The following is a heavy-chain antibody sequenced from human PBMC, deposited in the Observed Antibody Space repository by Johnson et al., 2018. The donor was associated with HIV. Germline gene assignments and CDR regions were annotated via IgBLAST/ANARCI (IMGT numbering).Heavy chain of an antibody. D-gene: IGHD6-25*01. Sequence: QVQLVESGGGVVQPGTSLRPSCAPSGFTFSTSVMHWVRRAPGKGLEWVSGISVDGYIKYYADSVKGRFTISRDNSKNTLYLQMNGLRAEDTAVYYCAKETPSSGGTFDIWGQGTMVTVSS. J-gene: IGHJ3*02. CDR3: AKETPSSGGTFDI. V-gene: IGHV3-30*18. CDR2: ISVDGYIK. CDR1: GFTFSTSV.